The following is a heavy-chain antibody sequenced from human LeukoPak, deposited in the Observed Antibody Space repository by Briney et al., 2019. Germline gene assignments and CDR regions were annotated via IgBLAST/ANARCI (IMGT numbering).Heavy chain of an antibody. Sequence: GGSLRLSCTASGFTFSSYGMHWVRQAPGKGLEWVAFIRYDGSNRYYADSVKGRFTISRDNSKNTLYLQMNSLRAEDTAVYYCAKGTDYDSGSYRIYFYYYMDVWGKGTTVTVSS. J-gene: IGHJ6*03. CDR1: GFTFSSYG. CDR2: IRYDGSNR. D-gene: IGHD3-10*01. CDR3: AKGTDYDSGSYRIYFYYYMDV. V-gene: IGHV3-30*02.